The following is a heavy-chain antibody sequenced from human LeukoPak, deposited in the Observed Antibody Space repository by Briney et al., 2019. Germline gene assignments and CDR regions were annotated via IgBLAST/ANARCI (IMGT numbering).Heavy chain of an antibody. CDR3: AREGQWELLAYYYYGMDV. CDR1: GFTFSSYW. Sequence: GGSLRLSCAASGFTFSSYWMSWVRQAPGKGLEWVANIKQDGSEKYYVDSVKGRFTISRDNAKNSLYLQMNSLRAEDTAAYYCAREGQWELLAYYYYGMDVWGQGTTVTVSS. D-gene: IGHD1-26*01. V-gene: IGHV3-7*01. CDR2: IKQDGSEK. J-gene: IGHJ6*02.